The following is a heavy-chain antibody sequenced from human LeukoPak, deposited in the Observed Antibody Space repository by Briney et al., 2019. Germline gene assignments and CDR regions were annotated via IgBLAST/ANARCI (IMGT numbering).Heavy chain of an antibody. D-gene: IGHD3-22*01. V-gene: IGHV4-39*07. CDR3: ARAWADSSGYWYYFDY. Sequence: SETLSLTCTVSGGSISSSSYYWGWIRQPPGKGLEWIGSIYYSESTYYNPSLKSRVTISVDTSKNQFSLKLSSVTAADTAVYYCARAWADSSGYWYYFDYWGQGTLVTVSS. CDR2: IYYSEST. CDR1: GGSISSSSYY. J-gene: IGHJ4*02.